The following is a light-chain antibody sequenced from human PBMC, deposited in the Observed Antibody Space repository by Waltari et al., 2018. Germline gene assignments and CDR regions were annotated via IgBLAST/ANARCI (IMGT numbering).Light chain of an antibody. CDR2: DAS. J-gene: IGKJ5*01. Sequence: EIVLTQSPATLSLSPGERATLSCRASQSVSNFLAWYQQKPGQSPRLPIDDASNRATGIPARFSGSGSGTDFTLTISSLEPEDFAIYYCQQRSTWPMIAFGQGTRLEIK. CDR1: QSVSNF. V-gene: IGKV3-11*01. CDR3: QQRSTWPMIA.